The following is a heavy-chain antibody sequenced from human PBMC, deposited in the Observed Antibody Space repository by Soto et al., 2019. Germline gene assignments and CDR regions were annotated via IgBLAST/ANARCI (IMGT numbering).Heavy chain of an antibody. J-gene: IGHJ4*02. CDR2: IKSKTDGGTT. CDR1: GFTFSNAW. V-gene: IGHV3-15*07. Sequence: PGGSLRLSCAASGFTFSNAWMNWVRQAPGKGLEWVGRIKSKTDGGTTDYAAPVKGRFTISRDDSKNTLYLQMNSLKTDDTAVYYCTTDLVPLVGYCSSTSCQLIDYWGQGTLVTVSS. CDR3: TTDLVPLVGYCSSTSCQLIDY. D-gene: IGHD2-2*03.